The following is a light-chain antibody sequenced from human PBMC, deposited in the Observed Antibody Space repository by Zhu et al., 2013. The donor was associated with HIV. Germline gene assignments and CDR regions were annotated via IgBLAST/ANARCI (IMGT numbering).Light chain of an antibody. Sequence: SSELTQDPAVSVALGQTVRITCQGDSLRSYYASWYQQKPGQAPVLVIYGKNNRPSGIPDRFSGSSSGNTASLTITGAQAEDEADYYCNSRDSSGNHLLFGGGTKLTVL. V-gene: IGLV3-19*01. J-gene: IGLJ2*01. CDR1: SLRSYY. CDR2: GKN. CDR3: NSRDSSGNHLL.